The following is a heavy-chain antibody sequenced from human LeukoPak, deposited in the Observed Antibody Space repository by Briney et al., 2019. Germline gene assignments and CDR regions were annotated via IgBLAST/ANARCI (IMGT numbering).Heavy chain of an antibody. CDR3: ASGSSGYIFDY. CDR1: GGSISSGDYY. J-gene: IGHJ4*02. CDR2: IYYSGST. V-gene: IGHV4-30-4*08. Sequence: SETLSLTCTVSGGSISSGDYYWSWIRQPPGKGLEWIGYIYYSGSTYYNPSLKSRVTISVDTSKNQFSLKLSSVTAADTAVYYCASGSSGYIFDYWGQGTLVTVSS. D-gene: IGHD6-19*01.